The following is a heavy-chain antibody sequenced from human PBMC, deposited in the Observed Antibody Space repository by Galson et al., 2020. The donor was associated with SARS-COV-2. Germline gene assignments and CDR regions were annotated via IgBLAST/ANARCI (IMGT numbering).Heavy chain of an antibody. J-gene: IGHJ5*02. D-gene: IGHD3-10*01. CDR3: AAGGILLWFGGGPNWFDP. CDR2: ISGSGGST. CDR1: GFTFSSYA. Sequence: PGGSLRLSCAASGFTFSSYAMSWVRQAPGKGLEWVTAISGSGGSTYYADSVKGRFTISRDNSKNTLYLQMNSLRAEDTAVYYCAAGGILLWFGGGPNWFDPWGQGTLVTVSS. V-gene: IGHV3-23*01.